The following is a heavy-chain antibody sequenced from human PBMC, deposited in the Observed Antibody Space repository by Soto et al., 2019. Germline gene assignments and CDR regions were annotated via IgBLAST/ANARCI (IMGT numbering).Heavy chain of an antibody. CDR3: AKGLSVIQEWIIDGH. V-gene: IGHV3-30*18. D-gene: IGHD5-18*01. CDR2: MSYDGNKK. CDR1: GFTLSSYG. J-gene: IGHJ4*02. Sequence: QVQLVESGGGVVQPGRSLRLSCAVSGFTLSSYGIHWVRQAPGKGLEWVAVMSYDGNKKYYADSVKGRFTISRDNSKNTLYLQMDSLRADDTAMYYCAKGLSVIQEWIIDGHWGQGTQVTVSS.